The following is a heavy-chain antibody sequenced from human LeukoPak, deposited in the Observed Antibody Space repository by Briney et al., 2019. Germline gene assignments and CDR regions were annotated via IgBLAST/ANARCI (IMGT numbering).Heavy chain of an antibody. CDR3: ATGYSTTLGGY. V-gene: IGHV3-48*03. D-gene: IGHD2-21*01. CDR2: ISSSGSTI. J-gene: IGHJ4*02. CDR1: GFTFSSYE. Sequence: GGSLRLSCAASGFTFSSYEMNWVRQAPGKGLEWVSYISSSGSTIYYADSVKGRFTISRDNAKNSLYLQMNSLRAEDTAVYYCATGYSTTLGGYWGQGTLVTVSS.